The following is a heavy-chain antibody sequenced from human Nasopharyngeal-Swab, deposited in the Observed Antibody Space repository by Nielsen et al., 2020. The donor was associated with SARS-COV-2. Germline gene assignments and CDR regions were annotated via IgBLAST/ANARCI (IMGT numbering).Heavy chain of an antibody. V-gene: IGHV1-46*01. CDR3: ASEPGGMAAPGKHFDP. J-gene: IGHJ5*02. Sequence: ASVKVSCKASGFTFSHYFMHWVRQAPGQGLEWMGVITPSGGATNYVRKFRGRVTMTSDPSTSTVYLDPSSLKSEDTAVYFCASEPGGMAAPGKHFDPWGQGTLVTVSS. D-gene: IGHD6-13*01. CDR2: ITPSGGAT. CDR1: GFTFSHYF.